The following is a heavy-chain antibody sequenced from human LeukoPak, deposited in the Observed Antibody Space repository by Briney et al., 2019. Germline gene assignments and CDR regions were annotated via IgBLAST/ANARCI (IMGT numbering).Heavy chain of an antibody. J-gene: IGHJ4*02. CDR2: INPKSGGT. V-gene: IGHV1-2*02. Sequence: ASVKVSCKASGYTLTGYYIHWVRQAPGQGLEWMGWINPKSGGTNYAQKFQGRVTMTRDTSISTAYMELSRLRSDDTAVYYCARALYHTFDYWGQGTLVTVSS. CDR3: ARALYHTFDY. D-gene: IGHD2-2*01. CDR1: GYTLTGYY.